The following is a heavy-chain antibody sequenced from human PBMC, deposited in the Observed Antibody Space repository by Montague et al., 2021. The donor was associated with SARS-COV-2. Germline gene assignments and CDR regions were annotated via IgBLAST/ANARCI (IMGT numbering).Heavy chain of an antibody. D-gene: IGHD3-22*01. Sequence: TLSLTCTVSGGSISSGGYYWSWIRQHPGKGLEWIGYIYYSGSTYYNPSLKSRVTISVGTSKNQFSLKLSSVTAADTAVYYCARARITMIVVVDAFDIWGRGTMVTVSS. CDR2: IYYSGST. V-gene: IGHV4-31*03. CDR3: ARARITMIVVVDAFDI. J-gene: IGHJ3*02. CDR1: GGSISSGGYY.